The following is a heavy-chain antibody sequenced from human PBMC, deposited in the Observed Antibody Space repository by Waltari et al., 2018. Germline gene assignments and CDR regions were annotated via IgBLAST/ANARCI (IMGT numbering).Heavy chain of an antibody. CDR3: TTEYSSSSAY. J-gene: IGHJ4*02. V-gene: IGHV4-39*02. D-gene: IGHD6-6*01. CDR2: IYYNGNT. Sequence: QLQLQESGPGLVKPSETLSLTCTVSGDSIRNDNYHWARVRQPPVKGLEWIGSIYYNGNTYYSPSLKSRVTISVDTSKNQFSLRLSSVTAADTAVYYCTTEYSSSSAYWGQGTLVTVSS. CDR1: GDSIRNDNYH.